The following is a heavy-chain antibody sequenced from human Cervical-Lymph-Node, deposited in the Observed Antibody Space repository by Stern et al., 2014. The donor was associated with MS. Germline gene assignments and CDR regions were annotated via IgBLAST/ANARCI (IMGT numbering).Heavy chain of an antibody. CDR2: ISPYNGNT. V-gene: IGHV1-18*01. Sequence: VQLLESGAEVKKPGASLKVSCKASGYTFITYGITWVRQAPGQGLEWMGWISPYNGNTNYAQKLQGRVTMTTDISTSTAYMELRSLRSDDTAVYYCARGQSSYVLWGHGTLVTVS. D-gene: IGHD5-18*01. CDR1: GYTFITYG. J-gene: IGHJ4*01. CDR3: ARGQSSYVL.